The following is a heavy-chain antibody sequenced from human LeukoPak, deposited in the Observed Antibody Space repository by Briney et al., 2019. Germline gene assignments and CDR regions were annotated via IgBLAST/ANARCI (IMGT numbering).Heavy chain of an antibody. CDR1: GGTFSSYA. D-gene: IGHD4-11*01. J-gene: IGHJ6*03. Sequence: SVKVSCKASGGTFSSYAISWVRQAPGQGLEWMGGIIPIFGTANYAQKFQGRVTITADESTSTAYMELSSLRSEDTAVYYCARECGPKTTDRDGNYYMDVWGKGTTVTVSS. CDR2: IIPIFGTA. CDR3: ARECGPKTTDRDGNYYMDV. V-gene: IGHV1-69*01.